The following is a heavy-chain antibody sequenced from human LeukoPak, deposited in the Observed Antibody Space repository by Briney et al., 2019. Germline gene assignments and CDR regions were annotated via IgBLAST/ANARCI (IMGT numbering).Heavy chain of an antibody. CDR1: GYFISSGHY. J-gene: IGHJ4*02. V-gene: IGHV4-38-2*02. D-gene: IGHD6-13*01. CDR2: FYHSGST. CDR3: ARNGEAGHSSSYFDY. Sequence: PSETLSLTCTVSGYFISSGHYGGWIRQPPGKGLEWIGSFYHSGSTYYNPSLKSRVTISGDTSKNQLSLRLRSVTAADTAVYYCARNGEAGHSSSYFDYWDQGTLVTVSS.